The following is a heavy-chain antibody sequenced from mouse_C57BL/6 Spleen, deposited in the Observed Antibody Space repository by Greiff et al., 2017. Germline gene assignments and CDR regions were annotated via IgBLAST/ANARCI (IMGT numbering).Heavy chain of an antibody. D-gene: IGHD1-1*01. J-gene: IGHJ2*01. CDR3: ARTNYYGSSLYYFDY. Sequence: QVQLQQSGAELVRPGTSVKVSCKASGYTFTNYLIEWVKQRPGQGLEWIGVINPGSGGTNYNEKFKGKATLTADKSSSTAYMQLSSLTSEDSAVYFCARTNYYGSSLYYFDYWGQGTTLTVSS. V-gene: IGHV1-54*01. CDR2: INPGSGGT. CDR1: GYTFTNYL.